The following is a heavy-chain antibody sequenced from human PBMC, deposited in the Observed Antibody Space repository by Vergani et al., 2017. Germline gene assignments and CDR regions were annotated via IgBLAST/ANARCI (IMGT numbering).Heavy chain of an antibody. D-gene: IGHD1-26*01. CDR1: GFTFSSYA. Sequence: QVQLVESGGGVVQPGRSLRLSCAASGFTFSSYAMHWVRQAPGKGLEWVAVISYDGSNKYYADSVKGRFTISRDNSKNTLYLQMNSLRAEDTAVYYCARDPGIVGAFDYWGQGTLVIVSS. CDR3: ARDPGIVGAFDY. CDR2: ISYDGSNK. J-gene: IGHJ4*02. V-gene: IGHV3-30-3*01.